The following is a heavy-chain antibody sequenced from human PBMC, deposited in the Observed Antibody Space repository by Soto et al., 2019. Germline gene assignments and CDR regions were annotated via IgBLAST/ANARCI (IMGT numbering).Heavy chain of an antibody. CDR2: ISPHNFNT. Sequence: GASVKVSCKASGYTFTHFYITWVRQAPGQGLEWMGAISPHNFNTNYAQKFRGRVTLTTEKSTNTAYMDLRSLNSDDTAVYYCARDEGGYDILNGYYKAHHFDYWGQGVPVTVSS. CDR1: GYTFTHFY. J-gene: IGHJ4*02. D-gene: IGHD3-9*01. V-gene: IGHV1-18*01. CDR3: ARDEGGYDILNGYYKAHHFDY.